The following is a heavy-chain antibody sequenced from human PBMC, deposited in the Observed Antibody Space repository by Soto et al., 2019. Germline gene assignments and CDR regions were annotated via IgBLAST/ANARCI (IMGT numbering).Heavy chain of an antibody. V-gene: IGHV4-39*01. Sequence: SETLSLTCTVSGGSISSSSYYWGWIRQPPGKGLEWIGSIYYSGSTYYNPSLKSRVTISVDTSKNQFSLKLSSVTAADTAVYYCARAIVYATIKELYYYMDVWGKGTTVTVSS. CDR2: IYYSGST. CDR3: ARAIVYATIKELYYYMDV. D-gene: IGHD5-12*01. CDR1: GGSISSSSYY. J-gene: IGHJ6*03.